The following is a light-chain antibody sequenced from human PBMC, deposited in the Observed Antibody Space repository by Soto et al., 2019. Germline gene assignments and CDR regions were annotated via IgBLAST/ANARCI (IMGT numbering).Light chain of an antibody. J-gene: IGLJ1*01. CDR3: SSYTSSSTLYV. Sequence: QSALTQPASVSGSPGQSITISCTGTSSDVGGYNYVSWYQQHPGKAPKLMIYDVSNRPSGVSNRFSGSKSGNTASLTISGLQAEDEADYYCSSYTSSSTLYVLGTGTKLTGL. V-gene: IGLV2-14*01. CDR2: DVS. CDR1: SSDVGGYNY.